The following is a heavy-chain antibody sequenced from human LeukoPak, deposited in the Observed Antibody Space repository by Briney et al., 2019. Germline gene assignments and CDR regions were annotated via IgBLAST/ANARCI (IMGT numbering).Heavy chain of an antibody. V-gene: IGHV4-4*09. J-gene: IGHJ4*02. D-gene: IGHD1-26*01. Sequence: SETLSLTCTVSGGSISSYYWSWIRQPPGKGLEWIGYIYTSGSTNYNPSLKSRVTISVDTSKNQFSLKLSSVTAADTAVYYCARHVGPRIFDYWGQGTLVTVSS. CDR2: IYTSGST. CDR3: ARHVGPRIFDY. CDR1: GGSISSYY.